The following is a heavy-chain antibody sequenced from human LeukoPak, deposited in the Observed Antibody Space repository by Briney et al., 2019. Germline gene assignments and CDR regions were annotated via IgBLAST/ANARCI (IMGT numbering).Heavy chain of an antibody. D-gene: IGHD5-12*01. CDR3: ARGPSKNSGYDRVYYYGMDV. V-gene: IGHV1-18*01. J-gene: IGHJ6*02. CDR2: ISAYNGNT. CDR1: GYTFTSYG. Sequence: ASVKVSCKASGYTFTSYGISWVRQAPGQGLEWMGWISAYNGNTNYAQKLQGRVTMTTDTSTSTAYMELRSLRSDDTAVYYCARGPSKNSGYDRVYYYGMDVWGQGTTVTVSS.